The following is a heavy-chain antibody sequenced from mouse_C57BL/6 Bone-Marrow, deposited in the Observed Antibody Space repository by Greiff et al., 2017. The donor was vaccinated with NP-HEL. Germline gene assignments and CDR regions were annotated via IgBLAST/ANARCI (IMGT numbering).Heavy chain of an antibody. J-gene: IGHJ4*01. CDR2: IDPSDSYT. V-gene: IGHV1-69*01. CDR3: ARIYYDYDWAMDY. Sequence: QVQLKQPGAELVMPGASVKLSCKASGYTFTSYWMHWVKQRPGQGLEWIGEIDPSDSYTNYNQKFKGKSTLTVDKSSSTAYMQLSSLTSEDSAVYYCARIYYDYDWAMDYWGQGTSVTVSS. CDR1: GYTFTSYW. D-gene: IGHD2-4*01.